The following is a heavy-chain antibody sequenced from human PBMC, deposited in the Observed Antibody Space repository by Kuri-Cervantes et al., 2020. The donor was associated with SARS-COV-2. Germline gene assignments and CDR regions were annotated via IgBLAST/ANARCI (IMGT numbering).Heavy chain of an antibody. Sequence: GESLKISCAASGFTFDDYAMHWVRQAPGKGLEWVGRIKSKTDGGTTDYAAPVKGRFTISRDDSKNTLYLQMNSLKTEDTAVYYCTTTEGHYDFWSGPPSWYFDYWGQGTLVTVSS. CDR2: IKSKTDGGTT. CDR1: GFTFDDYA. D-gene: IGHD3-3*01. J-gene: IGHJ4*02. V-gene: IGHV3-15*01. CDR3: TTTEGHYDFWSGPPSWYFDY.